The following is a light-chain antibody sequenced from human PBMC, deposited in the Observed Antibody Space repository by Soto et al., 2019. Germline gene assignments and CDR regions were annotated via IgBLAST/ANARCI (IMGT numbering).Light chain of an antibody. CDR1: QGIRND. V-gene: IGKV1-6*01. CDR2: GAS. Sequence: AIQMTQSPSSLSAPVGDRVTITCRASQGIRNDLGWYQQKPGKAPKFLIYGASSLQSGVPSRFSGSGSGTDFTLTINSLQPEDFATYYCLQDYNYPYTFGQGTKVDIK. CDR3: LQDYNYPYT. J-gene: IGKJ2*01.